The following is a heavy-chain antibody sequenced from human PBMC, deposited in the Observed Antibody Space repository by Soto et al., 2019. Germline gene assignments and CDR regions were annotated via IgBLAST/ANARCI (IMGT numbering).Heavy chain of an antibody. J-gene: IGHJ4*02. Sequence: PGESLRLSCTASGFTFGDYAMSWFRQAPGKGLEWVGFIRSKAYGGTTEYAASVKGRFTISRDNSKNTLYLQMSSLRTEDTAVYYCAKGMTDILTGYPHWGQGTLVTVSS. D-gene: IGHD3-9*01. V-gene: IGHV3-49*03. CDR3: AKGMTDILTGYPH. CDR1: GFTFGDYA. CDR2: IRSKAYGGTT.